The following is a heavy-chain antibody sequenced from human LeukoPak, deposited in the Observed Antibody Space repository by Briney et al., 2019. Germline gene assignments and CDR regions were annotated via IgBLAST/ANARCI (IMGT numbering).Heavy chain of an antibody. V-gene: IGHV3-66*01. CDR2: IYSGGGT. Sequence: GGSLRLSCAASGFTFSSYSMNWVRQAPGKGLEWVSVIYSGGGTFYADSVKGRFTISRDNSKNTVYLQMNSLRAEDTAVYYCARDCSASSSDYYPLGYWGQGTLVTVSS. CDR1: GFTFSSYS. D-gene: IGHD3-22*01. CDR3: ARDCSASSSDYYPLGY. J-gene: IGHJ4*02.